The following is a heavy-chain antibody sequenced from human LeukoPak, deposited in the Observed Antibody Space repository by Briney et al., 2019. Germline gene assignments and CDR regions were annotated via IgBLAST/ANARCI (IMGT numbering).Heavy chain of an antibody. D-gene: IGHD3-22*01. CDR3: ARDTSYYYERSAYYYAFDI. J-gene: IGHJ3*02. CDR1: GFTVSSSY. Sequence: GGSLRLSCASSGFTVSSSYVTWVRQTPGKGLEYVSVIYAAGSTYYADSVKGRFTISRDNSKNTVYLQMNSLRAGDTAVYYCARDTSYYYERSAYYYAFDIWGQGTMVTVSS. CDR2: IYAAGST. V-gene: IGHV3-66*01.